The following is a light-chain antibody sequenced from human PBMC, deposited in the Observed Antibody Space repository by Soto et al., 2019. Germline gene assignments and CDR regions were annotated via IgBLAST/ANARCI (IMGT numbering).Light chain of an antibody. Sequence: EIEITQSPATLSGSRGQRPTLSCMASQNVSSNLAWYQQKPGQAPRLLIYGASTRATGIPARFSGSGSGTEFALTIGSLHSEDFAVYYCQQYNNWPPITFGQGTRLEIK. CDR2: GAS. J-gene: IGKJ5*01. V-gene: IGKV3-15*01. CDR1: QNVSSN. CDR3: QQYNNWPPIT.